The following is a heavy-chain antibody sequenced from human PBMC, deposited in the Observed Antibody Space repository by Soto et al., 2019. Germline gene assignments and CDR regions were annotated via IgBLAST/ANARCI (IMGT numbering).Heavy chain of an antibody. J-gene: IGHJ4*01. D-gene: IGHD4-17*01. CDR2: IYYSGST. V-gene: IGHV4-31*03. Sequence: SETLSLTCTVSGGSISSGGYYWSWIRQLPGKGLEWIGYIYYSGSTHYNPSLKSRITMSVDTSKNQFSLKLSSVTAADTAVYYCARKSTVTTCFDYWGHGTLVT. CDR3: ARKSTVTTCFDY. CDR1: GGSISSGGYY.